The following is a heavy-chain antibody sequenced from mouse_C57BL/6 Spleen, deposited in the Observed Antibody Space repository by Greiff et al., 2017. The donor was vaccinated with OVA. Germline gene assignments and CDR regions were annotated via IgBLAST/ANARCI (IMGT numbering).Heavy chain of an antibody. J-gene: IGHJ1*03. D-gene: IGHD2-3*01. Sequence: QVQLQQSGTELVKPGASVKLSCKASGYTFTSYWMHWVKQRPGQGLEWIGNINPSNGGTNYNEKFKSKATLTVDKSSSTAYMQLSSLTSEDSAVYYCARLEGYDGSYWYFDVWGTGTTVTVSS. CDR2: INPSNGGT. V-gene: IGHV1-53*01. CDR3: ARLEGYDGSYWYFDV. CDR1: GYTFTSYW.